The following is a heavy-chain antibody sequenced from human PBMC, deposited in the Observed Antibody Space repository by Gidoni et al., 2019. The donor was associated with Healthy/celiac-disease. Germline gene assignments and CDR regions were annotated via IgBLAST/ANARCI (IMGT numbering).Heavy chain of an antibody. V-gene: IGHV3-30-3*01. CDR1: GFTFSSYA. CDR3: ARDLIAAAAYYFDY. J-gene: IGHJ4*02. D-gene: IGHD6-13*01. CDR2: ISYDGSNN. Sequence: QVQLVESGGGVVQPGRSLRLSCAASGFTFSSYAIHWVRQPPGKGLEGVAVISYDGSNNYYAYSVKGRFTISRDNSKNTLYLQMNSLRAEDTAVYYCARDLIAAAAYYFDYWGQGTLVTVSS.